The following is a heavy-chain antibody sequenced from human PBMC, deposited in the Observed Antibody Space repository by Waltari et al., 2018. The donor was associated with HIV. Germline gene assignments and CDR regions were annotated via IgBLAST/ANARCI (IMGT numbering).Heavy chain of an antibody. CDR3: ATLKTVTGTVDD. V-gene: IGHV4-39*01. D-gene: IGHD4-17*01. J-gene: IGHJ4*01. CDR1: TGYITQNYY. CDR2: VYSTGIS. Sequence: QLHLQESGQPLVKPSETLSLTCTVSTGYITQNYYWGWVRQSPGTGLEWIGTVYSTGISHYTPSLKSRLTLSVDSSRNQFSLTLTSVTAADTAVYFCATLKTVTGTVDDWGQGILVTVS.